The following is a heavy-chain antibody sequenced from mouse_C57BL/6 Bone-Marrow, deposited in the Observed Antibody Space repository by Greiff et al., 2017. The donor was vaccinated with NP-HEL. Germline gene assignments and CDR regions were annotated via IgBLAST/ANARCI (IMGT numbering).Heavy chain of an antibody. Sequence: QVQLQQPGAELVKPGASVKLSCKASGYTFTSYWMQWVKQRPGQGLEWIGEIDPSDSYTNYIQKFKGKATLTVDPSSSTAYMQLSSLTSEDSAVYYCARVRGAYYSNYEFAYWGQGTLVTVSA. D-gene: IGHD2-5*01. CDR3: ARVRGAYYSNYEFAY. CDR2: IDPSDSYT. V-gene: IGHV1-50*01. CDR1: GYTFTSYW. J-gene: IGHJ3*01.